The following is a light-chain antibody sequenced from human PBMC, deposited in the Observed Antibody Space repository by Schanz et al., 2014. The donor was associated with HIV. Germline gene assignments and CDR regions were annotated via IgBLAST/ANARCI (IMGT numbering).Light chain of an antibody. V-gene: IGKV3-15*01. CDR1: QSVGSN. Sequence: EIVMTQSPATLYVSPGEGATLSCRASQSVGSNLAWYQQRPGQAPRLLIYGSSTRATGIPARFSGSGSGTEFTLTISSLQSEDFAIYFCHQYDNWPPLTFGGGTKVEIK. CDR3: HQYDNWPPLT. CDR2: GSS. J-gene: IGKJ4*01.